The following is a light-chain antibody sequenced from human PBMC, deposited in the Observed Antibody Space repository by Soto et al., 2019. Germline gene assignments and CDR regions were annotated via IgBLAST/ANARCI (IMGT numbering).Light chain of an antibody. CDR3: QQYGSSLYT. J-gene: IGKJ2*01. CDR1: QRVSSSY. CDR2: DAS. V-gene: IGKV3-20*01. Sequence: EIVLTQSPGTLSLSPGERVTLSWRASQRVSSSYLAWYQQKPGQAPRLLIYDASSRATGIPDRFSGSGSGTDFTLTISRLEPEDFAVYYCQQYGSSLYTFGQGTKLEIK.